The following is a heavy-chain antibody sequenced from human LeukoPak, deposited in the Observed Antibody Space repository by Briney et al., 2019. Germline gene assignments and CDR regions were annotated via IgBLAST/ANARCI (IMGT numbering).Heavy chain of an antibody. CDR3: ARAGGFFSPFGY. V-gene: IGHV4-31*03. CDR1: GGSISSGGYY. Sequence: SQTLSLTCTVSGGSISSGGYYWSWIRQHPGKGLEWIGYIYYSGSTYYDPSLKSRVTISVDTSKNQFSLKLSSVTAADTAVYYCARAGGFFSPFGYWGQGTLVTVSS. J-gene: IGHJ4*02. D-gene: IGHD3-3*01. CDR2: IYYSGST.